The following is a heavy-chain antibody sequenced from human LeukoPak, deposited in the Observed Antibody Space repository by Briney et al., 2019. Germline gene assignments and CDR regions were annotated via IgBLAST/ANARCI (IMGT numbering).Heavy chain of an antibody. D-gene: IGHD3-22*01. CDR3: ARDYYDSSGYYYVDY. Sequence: GASVKVSCKASGYTFTSYAMRWERQAPGQRLEWMGWINAGNGNTKYSQKFQGRVTITRDTSASTAYMELSSLRSEDTAVYYCARDYYDSSGYYYVDYWGQGTLVTVSS. CDR1: GYTFTSYA. V-gene: IGHV1-3*01. CDR2: INAGNGNT. J-gene: IGHJ4*02.